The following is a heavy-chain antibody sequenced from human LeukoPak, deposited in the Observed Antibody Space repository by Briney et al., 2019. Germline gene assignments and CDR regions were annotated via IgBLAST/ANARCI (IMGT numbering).Heavy chain of an antibody. D-gene: IGHD6-19*01. CDR2: IKSKTDGGTT. J-gene: IGHJ6*02. Sequence: GGSLRLSCAASGFTFSNAWMSWVRQAPGKGLEWVGRIKSKTDGGTTDYAAPVKGRFTISRDDSKNTLYLQMNSLKTEDTAVYYCTTAPYSSDYGMDVWGQGTTVTVSS. CDR3: TTAPYSSDYGMDV. CDR1: GFTFSNAW. V-gene: IGHV3-15*01.